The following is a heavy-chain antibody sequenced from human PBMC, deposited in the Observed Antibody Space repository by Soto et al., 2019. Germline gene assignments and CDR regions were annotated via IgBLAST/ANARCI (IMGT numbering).Heavy chain of an antibody. Sequence: QVQLVESGGGLVKPGGSLRLSCAACGFTFSDYYMSWIRQAPGKGLEWVSYISSSGSTIYYADSVKGRFTISRDNAKNSLYLQMNSLRAEDTAVYYCARVAITIFGVVKEYYYYYMDVWGKGTTVTVSS. J-gene: IGHJ6*03. CDR3: ARVAITIFGVVKEYYYYYMDV. CDR2: ISSSGSTI. D-gene: IGHD3-3*01. CDR1: GFTFSDYY. V-gene: IGHV3-11*01.